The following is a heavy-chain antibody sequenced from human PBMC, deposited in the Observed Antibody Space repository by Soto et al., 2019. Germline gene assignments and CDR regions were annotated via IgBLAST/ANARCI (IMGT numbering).Heavy chain of an antibody. CDR1: GGSFINIY. D-gene: IGHD1-26*01. V-gene: IGHV4-59*08. CDR3: ARQPPATAAFDI. CDR2: IYYTATT. Sequence: PSETLSLTXTVSGGSFINIYWSWIRQPPGKGLEWVGYIYYTATTNYNPSLESRVTMSVDTSKNQLSLHLTSVTAADTAVYYCARQPPATAAFDIWGQGTMVTVSS. J-gene: IGHJ3*02.